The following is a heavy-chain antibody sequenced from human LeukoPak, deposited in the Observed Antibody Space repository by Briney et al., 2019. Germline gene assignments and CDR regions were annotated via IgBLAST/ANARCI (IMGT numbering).Heavy chain of an antibody. CDR3: ARDRGSDYYDILTGYLNWFDP. CDR1: GFTFSSYA. J-gene: IGHJ5*02. V-gene: IGHV3-30*04. D-gene: IGHD3-9*01. CDR2: ISYDGSNK. Sequence: PGGSLRLSCAASGFTFSSYAMHWVRQAPGKGLEWVAVISYDGSNKYYADSVKGRFTISRDNSKNTLYLQMNSLRAEDTAVYHCARDRGSDYYDILTGYLNWFDPWGQGTLVTVSS.